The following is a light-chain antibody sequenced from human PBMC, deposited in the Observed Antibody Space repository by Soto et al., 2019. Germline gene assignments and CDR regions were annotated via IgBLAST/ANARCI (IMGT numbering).Light chain of an antibody. V-gene: IGLV2-14*01. J-gene: IGLJ1*01. CDR3: SSYTNSNARV. Sequence: QSALTQPASVSGSPGQSITISCTGTSSDVRGYKYVSWYQQHPGKAPKLMIYEVSNRPSGVSNRFSGSKSGNTASLTISGLQAEDEADYYCSSYTNSNARVFGTGTKLTVL. CDR2: EVS. CDR1: SSDVRGYKY.